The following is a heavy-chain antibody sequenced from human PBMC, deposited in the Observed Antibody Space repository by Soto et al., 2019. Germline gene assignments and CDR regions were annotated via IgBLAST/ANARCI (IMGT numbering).Heavy chain of an antibody. CDR2: IKSKTDGGTT. J-gene: IGHJ6*02. Sequence: PGGSLRLSCAASGFTFSNAWMNWVRQAPGKGLEWVGRIKSKTDGGTTDYAAPVKGRFTISRDDSKNTLYLQMNSLKTEDTAVYYCTTSALRTTIDYYYYGMDVWGQGTTVTVSS. CDR1: GFTFSNAW. D-gene: IGHD4-17*01. V-gene: IGHV3-15*07. CDR3: TTSALRTTIDYYYYGMDV.